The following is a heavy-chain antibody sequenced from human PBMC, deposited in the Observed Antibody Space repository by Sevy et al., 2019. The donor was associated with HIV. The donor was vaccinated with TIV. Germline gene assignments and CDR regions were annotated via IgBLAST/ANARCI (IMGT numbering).Heavy chain of an antibody. Sequence: GGSLRLSCAASGFTFSYAWMSWVRQAPGKGLEWVGRIKSKADGGTTDYAAPVKGRFTISRDDSKNTLYLQMTSLKTEDTAVYYCSTDPIIVLLVTDGMDVWGQRTTVTVSS. V-gene: IGHV3-15*01. CDR3: STDPIIVLLVTDGMDV. CDR2: IKSKADGGTT. CDR1: GFTFSYAW. J-gene: IGHJ6*02. D-gene: IGHD2-8*02.